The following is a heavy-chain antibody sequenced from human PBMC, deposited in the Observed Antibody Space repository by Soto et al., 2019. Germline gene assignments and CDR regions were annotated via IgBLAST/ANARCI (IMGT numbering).Heavy chain of an antibody. D-gene: IGHD3-3*01. CDR2: TRNKANSYTT. V-gene: IGHV3-72*01. CDR1: GFTFSDHY. CDR3: ATILHPDDEYYYYGMDV. Sequence: PGGSLRLSCAASGFTFSDHYMDWVRQAPGKGLEWVGRTRNKANSYTTEYAASVKGRFTISRDDSKNSLYLQMNSLRAEDTAVYYCATILHPDDEYYYYGMDVWGQGTTVTVSS. J-gene: IGHJ6*02.